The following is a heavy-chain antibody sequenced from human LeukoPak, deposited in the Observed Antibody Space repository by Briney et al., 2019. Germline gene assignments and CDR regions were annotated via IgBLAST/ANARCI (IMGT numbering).Heavy chain of an antibody. Sequence: PGGSLRLSCAASGXTFSSYDMSWVRQAPGKGLEWLSYISSSGSNIYYADSVKGRFTISRDNAKNSVYLQMNSLRAEDTSVYYWGRETYFDYWGQGTLLTVSS. CDR1: GXTFSSYD. J-gene: IGHJ4*02. CDR3: GRETYFDY. V-gene: IGHV3-48*03. CDR2: ISSSGSNI.